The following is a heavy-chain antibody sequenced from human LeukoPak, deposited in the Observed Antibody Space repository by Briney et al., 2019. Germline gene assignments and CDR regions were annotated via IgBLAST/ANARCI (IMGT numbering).Heavy chain of an antibody. CDR2: IYYSGST. J-gene: IGHJ3*02. CDR1: GGSISSSSYY. CDR3: ARDSSYDSSGYYSNDAFDI. D-gene: IGHD3-22*01. Sequence: PSETLSLTCTVSGGSISSSSYYWGWLRQPPGRGLEGVGSIYYSGSTYYNPSLKSRVTKTVRTAKKQFSLKLSSVTAADTAVYYCARDSSYDSSGYYSNDAFDIWGQGTMVTVSS. V-gene: IGHV4-39*07.